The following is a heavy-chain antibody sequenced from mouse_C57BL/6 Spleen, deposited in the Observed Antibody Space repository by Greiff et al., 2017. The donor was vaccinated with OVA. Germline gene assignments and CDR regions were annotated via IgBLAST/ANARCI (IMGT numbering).Heavy chain of an antibody. J-gene: IGHJ2*01. D-gene: IGHD1-1*01. CDR3: ARSNRITTVGYFDY. Sequence: QVQLQQSGPELVKPGASVKISCKASGYAFSRSWMNWVKQRPGKGLEWIGRIYPGDGDTNYNGKFKGKATLTADKSYSTAYMQLSSLTSEYSAVYFCARSNRITTVGYFDYWGQGTTLTVSS. V-gene: IGHV1-82*01. CDR1: GYAFSRSW. CDR2: IYPGDGDT.